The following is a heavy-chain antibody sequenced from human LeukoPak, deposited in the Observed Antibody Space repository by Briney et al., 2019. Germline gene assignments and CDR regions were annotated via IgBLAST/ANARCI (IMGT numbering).Heavy chain of an antibody. CDR1: GYTFNSYY. J-gene: IGHJ5*02. CDR3: ARGPGVNIVVVPAAIFDWFDP. CDR2: IIPSVGST. V-gene: IGHV1-46*02. D-gene: IGHD2-2*01. Sequence: ASVKFYCKASGYTFNSYYMQWLRQAPGQWLELMGIIIPSVGSTSYAQRFQGRVTMTRDTSTSTVYMELSSLRSEDTAVYYCARGPGVNIVVVPAAIFDWFDPWGQGTLVTVSS.